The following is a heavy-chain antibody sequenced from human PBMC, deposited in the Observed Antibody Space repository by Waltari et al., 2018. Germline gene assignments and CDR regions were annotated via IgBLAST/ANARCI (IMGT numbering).Heavy chain of an antibody. V-gene: IGHV5-10-1*03. Sequence: EVQLVQSGAEVKKPGESLRISCKGSGYSFTSYWISWVRQMPGKGLEWMGRIDPSDSYTNYSPSFQGHVTISADKSISTAYLQWSSLKASDTAMYYCASSRGEDDYSNYWGQGTLVTVSS. D-gene: IGHD4-4*01. CDR2: IDPSDSYT. CDR3: ASSRGEDDYSNY. J-gene: IGHJ4*02. CDR1: GYSFTSYW.